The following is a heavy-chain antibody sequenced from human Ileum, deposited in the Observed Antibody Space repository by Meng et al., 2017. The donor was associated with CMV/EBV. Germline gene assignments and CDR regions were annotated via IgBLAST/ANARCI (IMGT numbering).Heavy chain of an antibody. V-gene: IGHV1-69*04. CDR2: IIPILGIA. Sequence: SVKVSCKASGGTFSSYTISWVRQAPGQGLEWMGRIIPILGIANYAQKFQGRVTITADKATSTAYMELSSLRSEAAAVYYCARDRDSAASGYHMDYWGQGTLVTVSS. CDR3: ARDRDSAASGYHMDY. J-gene: IGHJ4*02. CDR1: GGTFSSYT. D-gene: IGHD6-13*01.